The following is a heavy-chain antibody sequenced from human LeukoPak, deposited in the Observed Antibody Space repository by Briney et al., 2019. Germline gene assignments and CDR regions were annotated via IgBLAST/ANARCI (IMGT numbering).Heavy chain of an antibody. J-gene: IGHJ3*02. Sequence: PGGSLRLSCAASGFTFSSYAMSWVRQAPGKGLEWVSAISGRGGSTYYADSVKGRFTISRDNFKNTLYLQMNSLRAEDTAVYYCSHFNYGSGSYYNGDDAFDIWGQGTMVTVSS. D-gene: IGHD3-10*01. V-gene: IGHV3-23*01. CDR1: GFTFSSYA. CDR2: ISGRGGST. CDR3: SHFNYGSGSYYNGDDAFDI.